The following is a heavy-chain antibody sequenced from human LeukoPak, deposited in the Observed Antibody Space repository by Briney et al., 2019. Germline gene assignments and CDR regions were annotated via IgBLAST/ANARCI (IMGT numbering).Heavy chain of an antibody. V-gene: IGHV3-64D*06. CDR3: VKELSYGFDY. J-gene: IGHJ4*02. Sequence: GGSLRLSCSASGFSFSSYAMHWVRQAPGRGLEYVSAISSSNGVHTFYADSVKGRFTISRDNSKNTVFLQMSSLRPQYTAVYYCVKELSYGFDYWGQGTLVTVSS. D-gene: IGHD5-18*01. CDR2: ISSSNGVHT. CDR1: GFSFSSYA.